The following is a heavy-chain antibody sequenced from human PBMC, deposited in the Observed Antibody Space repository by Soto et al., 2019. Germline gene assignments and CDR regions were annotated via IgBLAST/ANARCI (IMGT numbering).Heavy chain of an antibody. V-gene: IGHV3-21*01. J-gene: IGHJ4*02. D-gene: IGHD2-2*02. CDR3: ARAHADIYCSSTSCYTPYFDY. CDR2: ISSSSSYI. CDR1: GFTFSSYS. Sequence: PGGSLRLSCAASGFTFSSYSMNWVRQAPGKGLEWVSSISSSSSYIYYADSVKGRFTISRDNAKNSLYLQMNSLRAEDTAVYYCARAHADIYCSSTSCYTPYFDYWGQGTLVTVSS.